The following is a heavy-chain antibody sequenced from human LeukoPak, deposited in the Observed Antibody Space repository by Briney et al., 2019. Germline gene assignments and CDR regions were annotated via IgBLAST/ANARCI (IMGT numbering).Heavy chain of an antibody. J-gene: IGHJ3*02. CDR3: VRGILGDSVAFDM. Sequence: ASVKVSCKASGYTFSNYFMHWVRQAPGQGLEWVGQINPSYITTYAQMFQGRVTITRDTSTSTVYMELSSLTSEDTALYYCVRGILGDSVAFDMWGQGTMVTVSS. CDR2: INPSYIT. V-gene: IGHV1-46*01. CDR1: GYTFSNYF. D-gene: IGHD1-26*01.